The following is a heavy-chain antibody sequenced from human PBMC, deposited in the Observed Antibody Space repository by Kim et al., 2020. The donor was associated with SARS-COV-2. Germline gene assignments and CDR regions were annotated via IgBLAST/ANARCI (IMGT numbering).Heavy chain of an antibody. CDR2: IFYSGTP. D-gene: IGHD3-3*01. V-gene: IGHV4-59*13. Sequence: SETLSLTCTVSGGSISSYYWSWIRQPPGKELGWFGYIFYSGTPNYTPSPKSRVTISVDTSKNQFSLKLSSVTAADTAVYYCARAPTYDFWSGYAYVYYYGMDVWGQGTTVTVSS. J-gene: IGHJ6*02. CDR1: GGSISSYY. CDR3: ARAPTYDFWSGYAYVYYYGMDV.